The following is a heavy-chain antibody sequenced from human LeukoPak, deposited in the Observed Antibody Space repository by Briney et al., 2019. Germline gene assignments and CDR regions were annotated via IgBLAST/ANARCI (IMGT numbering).Heavy chain of an antibody. CDR2: ISSSSSYI. V-gene: IGHV3-21*01. Sequence: GGSLRLSCAASGFTFSSYSMNWVRQAPGKGLEWVSSISSSSSYIYYADSVKGRFTISRDNSRNTLYLQMSSLRAEDTAVYYCVKGRCSSTSCYGGDYWGQGTLVTVSS. J-gene: IGHJ4*02. CDR3: VKGRCSSTSCYGGDY. CDR1: GFTFSSYS. D-gene: IGHD2-2*01.